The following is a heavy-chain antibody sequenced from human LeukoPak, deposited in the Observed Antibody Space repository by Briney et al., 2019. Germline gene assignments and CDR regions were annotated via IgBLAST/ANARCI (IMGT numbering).Heavy chain of an antibody. D-gene: IGHD5-24*01. CDR1: GDSISSYY. CDR3: TRRRGDGYNSFDY. V-gene: IGHV4-59*01. Sequence: SETLSLTCTVSGDSISSYYWTWIRQPSGKGLEWIGYINYSGGTRYKPSLKSRVTLSVDTSKNQFSLKSTSVTAADTAVYYCTRRRGDGYNSFDYWGQGTLVTVSS. CDR2: INYSGGT. J-gene: IGHJ4*02.